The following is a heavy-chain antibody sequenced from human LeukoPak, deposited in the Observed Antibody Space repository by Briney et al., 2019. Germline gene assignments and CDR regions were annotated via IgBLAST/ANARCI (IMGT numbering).Heavy chain of an antibody. Sequence: SETLSLTCTVSGGSVSSYYWSWIRQPPGKGLEWIGYKYNSGSTNYNPSLKSRVTISVDTSKNQFSLKLSSVTAADTAVYYCAREYHDFWSGYFYYFDYWGQGTLVTVSS. CDR1: GGSVSSYY. D-gene: IGHD3-3*01. CDR3: AREYHDFWSGYFYYFDY. CDR2: KYNSGST. V-gene: IGHV4-59*02. J-gene: IGHJ4*02.